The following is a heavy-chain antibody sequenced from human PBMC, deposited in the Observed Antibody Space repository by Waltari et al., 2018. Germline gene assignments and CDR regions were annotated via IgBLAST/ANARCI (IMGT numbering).Heavy chain of an antibody. CDR3: ASRYCTISRCYASSWNSFDY. V-gene: IGHV3-7*05. CDR2: INQDGSET. CDR1: GLTFGRYW. D-gene: IGHD2-8*01. J-gene: IGHJ4*02. Sequence: EVQLVESGGGLVQPGGSLRLSCEAYGLTFGRYWMTWVRQAPGKGLEWVANINQDGSETYYVDSVKGRFTVSRDNADNSLYLQMNSLRAEDTAMYYCASRYCTISRCYASSWNSFDYWGQGTLVTVSS.